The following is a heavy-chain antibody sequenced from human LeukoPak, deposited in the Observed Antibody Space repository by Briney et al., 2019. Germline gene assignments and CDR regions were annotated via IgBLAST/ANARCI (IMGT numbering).Heavy chain of an antibody. CDR2: IYYNERS. J-gene: IGHJ4*02. V-gene: IGHV4-59*12. Sequence: SETLSLTCTVSGDSISSYFWSWIRQPPGRGLEWIGYIYYNERSNYNPSLRSRVSISIDTSKNQFSLKLNSVTAADTAVYYCARDTTTGVPTTTFGVLTDYYFEYWGQGTLVTVSS. D-gene: IGHD3-3*01. CDR1: GDSISSYF. CDR3: ARDTTTGVPTTTFGVLTDYYFEY.